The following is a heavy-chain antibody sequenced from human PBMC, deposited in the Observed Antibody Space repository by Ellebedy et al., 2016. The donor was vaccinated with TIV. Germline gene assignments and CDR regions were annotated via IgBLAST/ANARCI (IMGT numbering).Heavy chain of an antibody. V-gene: IGHV1-2*02. CDR1: GYSFTDYY. CDR2: INPNSGGT. Sequence: ASVKVSCXASGYSFTDYYMHWVRQAPGQGLEWMGWINPNSGGTNYAQKFQGRVTMTRDTSISTAYMELSRLRSDDTAVYYCARSFRITVLWGDYWGQGTLVTVSS. CDR3: ARSFRITVLWGDY. J-gene: IGHJ4*02. D-gene: IGHD3-10*01.